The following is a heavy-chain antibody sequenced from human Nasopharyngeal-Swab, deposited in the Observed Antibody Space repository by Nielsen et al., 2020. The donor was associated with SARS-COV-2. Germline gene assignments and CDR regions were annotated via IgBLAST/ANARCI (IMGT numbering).Heavy chain of an antibody. Sequence: GESLKISCATSGFTFSGYGMHWVRQAPGKGLEWVALIWYDGSNKLYADSVKGRFTISRDQSKNSLYFLMNSLTAEDTAVYYCARDRLLGPTPSNWYFDLWGRGTLVTVSS. D-gene: IGHD1-26*01. J-gene: IGHJ2*01. CDR2: IWYDGSNK. CDR3: ARDRLLGPTPSNWYFDL. CDR1: GFTFSGYG. V-gene: IGHV3-33*08.